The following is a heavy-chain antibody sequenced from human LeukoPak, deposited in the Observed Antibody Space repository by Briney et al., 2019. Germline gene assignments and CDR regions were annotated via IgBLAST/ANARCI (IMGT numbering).Heavy chain of an antibody. CDR1: GYTFTSYG. V-gene: IGHV1-18*01. CDR3: ARAVLNPDPRYDFWSGYTGYYYYYMDV. Sequence: ASVKVSCKASGYTFTSYGISWVRQAPGQGLEWMGWISAYNGNTNYAQKLQGRVTMTTDTSTSTAYMELRSLRSEDTAVYYCARAVLNPDPRYDFWSGYTGYYYYYMDVWGKGTTVTVSS. D-gene: IGHD3-3*01. CDR2: ISAYNGNT. J-gene: IGHJ6*03.